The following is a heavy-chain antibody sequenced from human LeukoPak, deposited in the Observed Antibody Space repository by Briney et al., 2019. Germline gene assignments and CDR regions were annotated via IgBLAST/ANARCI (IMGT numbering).Heavy chain of an antibody. D-gene: IGHD3-22*01. J-gene: IGHJ3*02. V-gene: IGHV4-59*08. CDR2: IYYSGRT. CDR3: ARQYYYDSSGYPIDAFDI. CDR1: GGSTSSYY. Sequence: SETLSLTCTVSGGSTSSYYWSWIRQPPGKGLGWSGYIYYSGRTNYNPSPKSRVTISVDTSKNPFSLKLSSVTAADTAVYYCARQYYYDSSGYPIDAFDIWGQGTMVTVSS.